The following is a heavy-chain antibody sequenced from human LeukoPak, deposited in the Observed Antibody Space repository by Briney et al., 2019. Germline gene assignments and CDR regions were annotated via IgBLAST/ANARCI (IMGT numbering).Heavy chain of an antibody. CDR3: ASQYCSGGSCYLSHDAFDI. D-gene: IGHD2-15*01. J-gene: IGHJ3*02. CDR1: GGSISRGSYL. V-gene: IGHV4-61*02. Sequence: SETLSLTCTVSGGSISRGSYLWNWIRQPAGKGLEWIGRFYTSGTPNYNPSLKSRVTISVDKSKNQFSLKLSSVTAADTAVYYCASQYCSGGSCYLSHDAFDIWGQGTMVTVSS. CDR2: FYTSGTP.